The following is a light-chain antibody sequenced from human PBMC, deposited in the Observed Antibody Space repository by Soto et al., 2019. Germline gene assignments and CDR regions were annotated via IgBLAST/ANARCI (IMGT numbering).Light chain of an antibody. J-gene: IGLJ2*01. CDR1: SSDVGSSNF. V-gene: IGLV2-11*01. Sequence: QSALTQPRSVSGSPGQSVAISCTGTSSDVGSSNFVSWYQQHPGKAPKLMIYDVTERPSGVPDRFSASKSGNTASLTISGLQTEDEADYYCCSYAGTYTPVVFGGGTKLTVL. CDR3: CSYAGTYTPVV. CDR2: DVT.